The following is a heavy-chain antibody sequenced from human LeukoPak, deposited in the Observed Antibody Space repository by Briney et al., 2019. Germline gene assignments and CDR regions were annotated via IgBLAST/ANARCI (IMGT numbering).Heavy chain of an antibody. CDR3: ARHGGGNSWPFQH. Sequence: GESLKISCKASGYEFSANWIGWARQMPGKGLEWMGVVYCGGVSDTRYSSSFQGQVTISVDKSINTAYLHWSSLKASDTAMYYCARHGGGNSWPFQHWGQGTLVTVSS. CDR2: VYCGGVSDT. V-gene: IGHV5-51*01. CDR1: GYEFSANW. D-gene: IGHD6-13*01. J-gene: IGHJ1*01.